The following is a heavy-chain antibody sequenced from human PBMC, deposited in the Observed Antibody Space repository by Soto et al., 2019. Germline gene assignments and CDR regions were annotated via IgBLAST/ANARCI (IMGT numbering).Heavy chain of an antibody. Sequence: SVKVSCKASGYTFTSYGISWVRQAPGQGLEWMGGIIPIFGTANYAQKFQGRVTITADESTSTAYMELSSLRSEDTAVYYCARHGLVQGGYGMDVWGQGTTVTVSS. CDR1: GYTFTSYG. CDR2: IIPIFGTA. J-gene: IGHJ6*02. V-gene: IGHV1-69*13. CDR3: ARHGLVQGGYGMDV. D-gene: IGHD6-19*01.